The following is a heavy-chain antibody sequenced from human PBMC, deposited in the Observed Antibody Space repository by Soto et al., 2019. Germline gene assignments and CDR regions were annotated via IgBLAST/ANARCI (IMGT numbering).Heavy chain of an antibody. D-gene: IGHD2-2*02. CDR1: GFTFSSYA. V-gene: IGHV3-23*01. J-gene: IGHJ4*02. CDR3: AKEVTSCCYTGFDY. CDR2: ISGSGAST. Sequence: GGSLRLSCTASGFTFSSYAMSWVRQAPGKGLECLSGISGSGASTHYADSVKGRFTISRDNSKNTLYLEMNRLRVEDTALYYCAKEVTSCCYTGFDYWGQGTLVTVPQ.